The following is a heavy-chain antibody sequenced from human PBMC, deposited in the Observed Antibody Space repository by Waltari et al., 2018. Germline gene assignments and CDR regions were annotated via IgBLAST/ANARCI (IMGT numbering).Heavy chain of an antibody. CDR2: IIPIVGRA. CDR1: GGSFSSYA. CDR3: AGPSYGEGAFDI. Sequence: QVPLVQSGAEVKKPGSSVKVSCKASGGSFSSYAISWVRQAPGQGLECMGGIIPIVGRANYAQKFQGSVTITADESTSTAYMELCSLRSEDTAVYYCAGPSYGEGAFDIWGQGTMVTVSS. D-gene: IGHD3-10*01. V-gene: IGHV1-69*12. J-gene: IGHJ3*02.